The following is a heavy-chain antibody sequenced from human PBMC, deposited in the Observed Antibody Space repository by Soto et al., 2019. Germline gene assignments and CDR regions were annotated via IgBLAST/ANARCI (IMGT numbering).Heavy chain of an antibody. CDR1: GFTFNDYL. Sequence: PGGSLRLSCADSGFTFNDYLMHWVRQSPGKGLVWVSRIKTDGSSPNYADSVEGRFTISSDNAKNTLYLQMNSLRVEDTAVYYCARDRIAGSGSCDNWGQGTLVTVSS. CDR3: ARDRIAGSGSCDN. J-gene: IGHJ4*02. CDR2: IKTDGSSP. D-gene: IGHD3-10*01. V-gene: IGHV3-74*01.